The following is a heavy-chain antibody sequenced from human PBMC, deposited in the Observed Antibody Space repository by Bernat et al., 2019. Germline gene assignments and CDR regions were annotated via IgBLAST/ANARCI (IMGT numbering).Heavy chain of an antibody. J-gene: IGHJ4*02. CDR2: IWYDGSNK. CDR1: GFTFSSYG. CDR3: ARDSAAAGTNPNDY. D-gene: IGHD6-13*01. Sequence: QVQLVESGGGVVQPGRSLRLSCAASGFTFSSYGMHWVRQAPGKGLEWVAVIWYDGSNKYYADSVKGRFNIARDNSKNTLYLQMNSLRAEDTAVYYCARDSAAAGTNPNDYWGQGTLVTVSS. V-gene: IGHV3-33*01.